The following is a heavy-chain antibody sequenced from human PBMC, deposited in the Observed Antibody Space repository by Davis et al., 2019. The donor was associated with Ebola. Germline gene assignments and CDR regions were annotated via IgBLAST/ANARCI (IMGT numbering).Heavy chain of an antibody. CDR2: IYYSGST. Sequence: SQTLSLTCAVYGGSFSSYYWSWIRQPPGKGLEWIGYIYYSGSTNYNPSLKSRVTISVDTSKNQFSLKLTSVTAADTAVYYCARRQWELHYYAMDVWGQGTTVTVSS. J-gene: IGHJ6*02. CDR1: GGSFSSYY. V-gene: IGHV4-59*08. D-gene: IGHD1-26*01. CDR3: ARRQWELHYYAMDV.